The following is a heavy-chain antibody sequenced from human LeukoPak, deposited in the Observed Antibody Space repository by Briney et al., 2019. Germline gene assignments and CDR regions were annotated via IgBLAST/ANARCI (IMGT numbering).Heavy chain of an antibody. CDR2: IYSGGST. V-gene: IGHV3-53*01. CDR3: VPRSRGMDV. J-gene: IGHJ6*02. Sequence: GGSLRLSCAVSGFIDSSNYMSWVRQAPGKGLEWVSVIYSGGSTYYADSVKGRFIISRDNSKNTLYLQMNSLRAEDTAVYYCVPRSRGMDVWGQGTTVIVSS. D-gene: IGHD3-10*01. CDR1: GFIDSSNY.